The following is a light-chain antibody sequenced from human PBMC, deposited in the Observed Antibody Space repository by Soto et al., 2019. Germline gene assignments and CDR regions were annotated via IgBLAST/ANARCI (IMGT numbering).Light chain of an antibody. CDR2: GAS. V-gene: IGKV3-15*01. Sequence: VMTQSPATLSVSPGERATLSCRASQSLRSSLAWYQQKPGQAPRLLIYGASTRATGIPARFSGSGSGTEFTLTISSLQSEEFAVYFCQQYNIWPQTFGQGTKVEIK. CDR3: QQYNIWPQT. J-gene: IGKJ1*01. CDR1: QSLRSS.